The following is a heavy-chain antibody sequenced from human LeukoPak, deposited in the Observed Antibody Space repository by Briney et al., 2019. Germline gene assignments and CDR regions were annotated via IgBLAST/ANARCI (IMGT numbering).Heavy chain of an antibody. CDR2: IYYSAKT. D-gene: IGHD5-24*01. V-gene: IGHV4-39*02. Sequence: PSETLSLTCTVSGGSISSTSYYWGWVRLPPGKGPEWIGSIYYSAKTYYNPSLKSRITISADTSKNYFSLKLGSVTAADTAVYYCVGRRPLRHWGRGTLVTVSS. CDR3: VGRRPLRH. CDR1: GGSISSTSYY. J-gene: IGHJ1*01.